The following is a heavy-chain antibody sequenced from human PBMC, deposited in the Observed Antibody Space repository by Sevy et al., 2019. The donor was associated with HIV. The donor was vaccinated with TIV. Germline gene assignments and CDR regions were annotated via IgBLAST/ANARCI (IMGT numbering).Heavy chain of an antibody. V-gene: IGHV3-33*01. J-gene: IGHJ4*02. CDR3: AGGDSVSLDY. Sequence: GGCLRLSCVASAFTFRSYGMHWVRQAPGKGLEWVAVIWYDGSKKYYADSVKGRFTVSRDNSKNTLYLQMKSLRVEDTALYYCAGGDSVSLDYWGQGTLVLVSS. D-gene: IGHD3-16*01. CDR2: IWYDGSKK. CDR1: AFTFRSYG.